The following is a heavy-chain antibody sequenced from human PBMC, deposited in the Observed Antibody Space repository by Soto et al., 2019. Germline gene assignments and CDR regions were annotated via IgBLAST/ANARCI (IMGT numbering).Heavy chain of an antibody. CDR1: GYTFTSYA. CDR3: ARALFPPIGYYFDY. CDR2: INAGNGNT. D-gene: IGHD3-10*01. J-gene: IGHJ4*02. Sequence: ASVKVSCKASGYTFTSYAMHWVRQAPGQRLEWMGWINAGNGNTKYSQKFQGRVTITRDTSASTAYMERSSLRSEDTAVYYCARALFPPIGYYFDYWGQGTLVTVS. V-gene: IGHV1-3*01.